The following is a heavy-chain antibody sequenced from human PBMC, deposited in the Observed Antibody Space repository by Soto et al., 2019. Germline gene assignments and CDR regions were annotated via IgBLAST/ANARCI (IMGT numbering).Heavy chain of an antibody. V-gene: IGHV4-34*01. CDR2: INHSGST. J-gene: IGHJ5*02. Sequence: ESLSLTCAVYGGFFSGYYWSWIRQPPGKGLEWIGEINHSGSTNYNPSLKSRVTISVDTSKNQFSLKLSSVTAADTAVYYCARGSPDNWFDPWGQGTLVTVSS. CDR1: GGFFSGYY. CDR3: ARGSPDNWFDP.